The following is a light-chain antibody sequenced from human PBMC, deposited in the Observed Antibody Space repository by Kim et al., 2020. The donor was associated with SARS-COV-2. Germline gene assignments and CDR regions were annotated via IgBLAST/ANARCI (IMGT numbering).Light chain of an antibody. V-gene: IGLV3-19*01. CDR3: KSRDSRGNVV. Sequence: SSELTQDPAVSVALGQTVRITCQGDSLRSYYATWYQQKSGQAPVLVFYGKDKRPSGIPDRFPGSSSGSTASLTITGAQAADEADYYCKSRDSRGNVVFGGGTKVTVL. CDR2: GKD. J-gene: IGLJ2*01. CDR1: SLRSYY.